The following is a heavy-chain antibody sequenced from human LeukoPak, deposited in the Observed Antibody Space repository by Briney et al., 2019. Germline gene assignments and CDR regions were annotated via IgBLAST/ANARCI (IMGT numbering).Heavy chain of an antibody. D-gene: IGHD2-8*01. CDR3: AREAGSNRYFDL. J-gene: IGHJ2*01. Sequence: SETLSLTCTVSGGSISSSYWSWIRQPPGKGLEWIGYIYYSGNTNYNPSLKSRVTISLDTSKSQFSLKLSSVTAADTAVYYCAREAGSNRYFDLWGRGTLVTVSS. CDR2: IYYSGNT. CDR1: GGSISSSY. V-gene: IGHV4-59*01.